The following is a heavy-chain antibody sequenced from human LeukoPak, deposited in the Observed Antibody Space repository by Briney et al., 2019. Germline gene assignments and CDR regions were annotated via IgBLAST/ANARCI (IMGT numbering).Heavy chain of an antibody. CDR1: GFTVSSNY. D-gene: IGHD6-13*01. J-gene: IGHJ4*02. V-gene: IGHV3-53*01. Sequence: XGSLRLSCAASGFTVSSNYMGWVRQAPGKGLEWVSVIYSGGNTYYSDSVKGRFTISRDNSRNTMDLQMNSLRAEDTAVYYCARCDSSSWYGIDYWGQGTLVTVSS. CDR2: IYSGGNT. CDR3: ARCDSSSWYGIDY.